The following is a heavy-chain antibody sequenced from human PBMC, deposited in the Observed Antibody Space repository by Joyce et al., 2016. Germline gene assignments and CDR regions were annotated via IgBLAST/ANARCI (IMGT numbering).Heavy chain of an antibody. J-gene: IGHJ4*02. Sequence: QVQLVESGGGVVRPGRSLRLSCAASGFNFSTYPMHWVRQAQGKGLEWVAVSSYDGLNKHSADSGKGRLTISRDNSKSTLYLQMNSLRTEDTTVYFCARDGSPTFDTDGYYYEVATNFDYWGQGTLITVSS. CDR2: SSYDGLNK. D-gene: IGHD3-22*01. V-gene: IGHV3-30-3*01. CDR3: ARDGSPTFDTDGYYYEVATNFDY. CDR1: GFNFSTYP.